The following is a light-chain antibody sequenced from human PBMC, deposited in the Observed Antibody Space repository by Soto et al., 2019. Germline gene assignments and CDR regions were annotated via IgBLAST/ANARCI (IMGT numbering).Light chain of an antibody. CDR3: QQYGSSPLT. J-gene: IGKJ4*01. CDR2: GAS. V-gene: IGKV3-20*01. Sequence: EIVLTQSPGTLSLSPGERATLSCRASQSVSAGHLAWYQQKPGQAPRLLIYGASSRATGIPDRFSGSGSGTDFILTISRLEPEDFAVYFCQQYGSSPLTFGGGTKVEIK. CDR1: QSVSAGH.